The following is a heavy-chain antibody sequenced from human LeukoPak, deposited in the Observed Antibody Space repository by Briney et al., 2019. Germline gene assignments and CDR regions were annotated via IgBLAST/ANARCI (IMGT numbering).Heavy chain of an antibody. CDR2: INWNGGST. CDR1: GFIFDDHG. V-gene: IGHV3-20*04. J-gene: IGHJ4*02. Sequence: SGGSLRLSCAASGFIFDDHGMSWVRQGPGKGLEWVAGINWNGGSTGYADSVKGRFTISRDNARTSLYLQMSSLRAEDTALYYCASGDRNGWYFDRWGQGTLVTVSS. CDR3: ASGDRNGWYFDR. D-gene: IGHD6-19*01.